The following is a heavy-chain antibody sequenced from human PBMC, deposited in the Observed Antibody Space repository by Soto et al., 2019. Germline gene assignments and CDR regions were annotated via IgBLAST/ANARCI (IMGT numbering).Heavy chain of an antibody. CDR2: MSYSGST. CDR3: SSRAPEGFDP. J-gene: IGHJ5*02. CDR1: GGSISKSSYY. V-gene: IGHV4-39*01. Sequence: ETLSLTCTVSGGSISKSSYYWVWIRQPPGKGLEWVGSMSYSGSTYYNPSLKSRVAISVDTSKNQLSLQVSSVTAADTAVYYCSSRAPEGFDPWGQGTLVTAPQ.